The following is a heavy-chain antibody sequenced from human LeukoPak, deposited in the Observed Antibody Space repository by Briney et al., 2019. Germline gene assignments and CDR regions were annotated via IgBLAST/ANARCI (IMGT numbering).Heavy chain of an antibody. J-gene: IGHJ4*02. D-gene: IGHD1-26*01. CDR3: ASQYGKVGHTNI. V-gene: IGHV4-39*02. Sequence: PSETLSLTCTVSGASISNSIYYWGWIRQPPGKGLEWIGSIDYNGSTYFNPSLKSRVIISVDTSKNHFSLKLSSVTAADTALYYCASQYGKVGHTNIWGQGTLVTVSS. CDR1: GASISNSIYY. CDR2: IDYNGST.